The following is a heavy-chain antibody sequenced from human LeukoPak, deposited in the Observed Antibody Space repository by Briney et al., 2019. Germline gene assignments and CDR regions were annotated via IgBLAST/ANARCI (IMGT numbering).Heavy chain of an antibody. V-gene: IGHV4-59*01. J-gene: IGHJ4*02. CDR3: ARGGGGTAYFDY. D-gene: IGHD2-21*02. Sequence: PSETLSLTCTVSGGSISTYYWNWIRQPPGKGLEWIANIYYSGSTKYNPSLKSRITISVDTSKNQFSLKLSSVTAADTAVYYCARGGGGTAYFDYWGQGTLVTVSS. CDR1: GGSISTYY. CDR2: IYYSGST.